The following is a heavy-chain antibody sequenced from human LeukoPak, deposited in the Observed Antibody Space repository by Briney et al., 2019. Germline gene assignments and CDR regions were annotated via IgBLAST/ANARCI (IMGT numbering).Heavy chain of an antibody. CDR1: GFTLSTYT. V-gene: IGHV3-21*01. CDR3: AKDERGYSYGSWDYYYYYMDV. D-gene: IGHD5-18*01. CDR2: IDSGSSYI. Sequence: GGSLRLSCAASGFTLSTYTMNWVRQAPGKGLEWVSSIDSGSSYIYYADSVKGRFTISRDNAKNSLYLQMNSLRAEDTAVYYCAKDERGYSYGSWDYYYYYMDVWGKGTTVTVSS. J-gene: IGHJ6*03.